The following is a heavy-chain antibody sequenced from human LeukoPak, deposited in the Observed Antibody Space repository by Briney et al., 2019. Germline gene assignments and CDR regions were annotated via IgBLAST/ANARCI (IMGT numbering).Heavy chain of an antibody. J-gene: IGHJ4*02. CDR1: GFTFTNYA. V-gene: IGHV3-23*01. D-gene: IGHD1-20*01. CDR3: AKVKWKLIGYFDY. CDR2: LTGDGGT. Sequence: GGSLRLSCAASGFTFTNYAMSWVRQAPGKGLEWFSVLTGDGGTYYADSVKGRFTNSRDDSKNTLFLQMNSLRAEDTAVYFCAKVKWKLIGYFDYWGQGTLVTVSS.